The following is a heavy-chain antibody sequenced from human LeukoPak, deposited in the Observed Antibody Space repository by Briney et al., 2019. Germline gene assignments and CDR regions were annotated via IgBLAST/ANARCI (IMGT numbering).Heavy chain of an antibody. V-gene: IGHV3-30-3*01. D-gene: IGHD5-18*01. J-gene: IGHJ4*02. CDR2: ISYDGSNK. Sequence: GRSLRLSCAASGFTFSSYAMHWVRQAPGKGLEWVAVISYDGSNKYYADSVKGRFTISRDNSKNTLYLQMNSLRAEDTAVYYCAKDSSAMVASDFDYWGQGTLVTVSS. CDR3: AKDSSAMVASDFDY. CDR1: GFTFSSYA.